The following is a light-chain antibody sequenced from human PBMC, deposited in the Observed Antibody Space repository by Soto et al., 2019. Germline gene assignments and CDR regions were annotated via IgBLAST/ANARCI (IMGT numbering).Light chain of an antibody. J-gene: IGLJ2*01. CDR3: AAWDGSLNAVV. CDR2: SNN. CDR1: SSNIGSNT. V-gene: IGLV1-44*01. Sequence: QSVLTQSPSASGTPGQRVTISCSGSSSNIGSNTVNWYQQLPGTAPKLLIYSNNQRPSGVPDRFSGSKSGTSASLAIGGLQSEDEADYYCAAWDGSLNAVVFGGGTKLTVL.